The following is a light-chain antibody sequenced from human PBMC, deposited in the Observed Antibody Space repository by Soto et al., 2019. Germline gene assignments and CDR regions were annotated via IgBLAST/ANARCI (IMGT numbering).Light chain of an antibody. CDR2: LSS. J-gene: IGKJ4*02. CDR1: QSLLHNNGYKY. Sequence: DIVLTQSPLSLPVTPGEPASISCRSSQSLLHNNGYKYLDWYLQKPGQSPQLLISLSSIRASGVPDRFSGSVSGTDFTLEISRVEAEDVGVYFWMQTFQTPHTFGEGTLLEIK. V-gene: IGKV2-28*01. CDR3: MQTFQTPHT.